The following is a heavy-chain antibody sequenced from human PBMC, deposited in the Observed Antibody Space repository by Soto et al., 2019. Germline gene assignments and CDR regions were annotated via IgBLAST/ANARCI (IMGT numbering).Heavy chain of an antibody. CDR3: AKVRYSSPMGYYYGMDV. Sequence: SVKVSCKASGGTFSSYAISWVRQAPGLGLEWVGGIIPIFGTANYAQKFQGRVTITADESTSTSYMEVNNLRSEDTAVYYCAKVRYSSPMGYYYGMDVWGQGTTVTVSS. J-gene: IGHJ6*02. D-gene: IGHD6-19*01. CDR2: IIPIFGTA. V-gene: IGHV1-69*13. CDR1: GGTFSSYA.